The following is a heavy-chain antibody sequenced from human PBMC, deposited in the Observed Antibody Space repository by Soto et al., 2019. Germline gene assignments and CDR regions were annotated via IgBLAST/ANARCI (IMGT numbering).Heavy chain of an antibody. CDR2: IYYSGST. J-gene: IGHJ4*02. D-gene: IGHD3-22*01. CDR1: GGSISSSSYY. Sequence: QLQLQESGPGLVKPSATLSLTCTVSGGSISSSSYYWGWIRQPPGKGLEWIGSIYYSGSTYYNPSLKSRVTISVDTSKNQFSLKLSSVTAADTAVYYCARSYYDSSGSTGYWGQGTLVTVSS. CDR3: ARSYYDSSGSTGY. V-gene: IGHV4-39*01.